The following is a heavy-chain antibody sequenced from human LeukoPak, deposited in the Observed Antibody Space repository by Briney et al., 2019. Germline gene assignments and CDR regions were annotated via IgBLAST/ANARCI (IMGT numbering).Heavy chain of an antibody. CDR3: ARRVDDSSGYSYYFDY. J-gene: IGHJ4*02. CDR1: GGSFSGYY. V-gene: IGHV4-34*01. CDR2: INHSGST. D-gene: IGHD3-22*01. Sequence: SESLSLTCAVYGGSFSGYYWSWIRQPPGKGLEWIGEINHSGSTNYNPSLKSRVTISVDTSKNQFSLKLSSVTAADTAVYYCARRVDDSSGYSYYFDYWGQGTLATVSS.